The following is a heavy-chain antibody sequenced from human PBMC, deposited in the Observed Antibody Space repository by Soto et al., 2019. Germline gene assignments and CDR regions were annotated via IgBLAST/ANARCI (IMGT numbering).Heavy chain of an antibody. J-gene: IGHJ6*02. D-gene: IGHD5-18*01. CDR1: GFTFSSYG. CDR3: AKDRWGYSYLMAGYYYYYGMDV. Sequence: GGSLRLSCAASGFTFSSYGMHWVRQAPGKGLEWVAVISYDGSNKYYGDSVKGRFTISRDNSKNTLYLQMNSLRAEDTAVYYCAKDRWGYSYLMAGYYYYYGMDVWGQGTTVTVSS. CDR2: ISYDGSNK. V-gene: IGHV3-30*18.